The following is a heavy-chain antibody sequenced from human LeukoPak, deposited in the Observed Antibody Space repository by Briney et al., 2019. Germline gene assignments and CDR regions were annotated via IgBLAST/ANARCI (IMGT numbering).Heavy chain of an antibody. D-gene: IGHD1-26*01. J-gene: IGHJ4*02. CDR3: ARGSPFDD. V-gene: IGHV3-66*01. Sequence: GGSLRLSCAASGFTFSSYAMSWVRQAPGKGLEWVSGVYSGGSTYYADSVKGRFTLSRDKPKNMVFLQINSLRAEDTAVYFCARGSPFDDWGQGTLVTVSS. CDR1: GFTFSSYA. CDR2: VYSGGST.